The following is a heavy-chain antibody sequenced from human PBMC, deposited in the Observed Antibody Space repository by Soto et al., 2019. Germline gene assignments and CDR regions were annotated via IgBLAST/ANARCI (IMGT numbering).Heavy chain of an antibody. Sequence: GGSLRLSCVASGITFRSRAMSWVRQAPGEGLEWVSTTTYYADSVKGRFTIPRDNSKNTLYLQMSSLRAEDTAVYYCAGSGSYFTFDYWGQGTLVTVSS. CDR2: TT. V-gene: IGHV3-53*01. CDR3: AGSGSYFTFDY. J-gene: IGHJ4*02. CDR1: GITFRSRA. D-gene: IGHD1-26*01.